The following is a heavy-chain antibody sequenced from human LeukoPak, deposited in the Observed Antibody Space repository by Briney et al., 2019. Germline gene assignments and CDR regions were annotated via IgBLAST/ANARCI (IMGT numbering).Heavy chain of an antibody. Sequence: ASVNVSCKASGYTFTAYGISWLRQAPGQRPEWLAWISPYTGDTKYAEALGGRLTVTRDTSTTTVFMQLRSLRSDDTALYFCGRDQGSRHYPRYFDLWGRGTLVTVAS. CDR1: GYTFTAYG. CDR3: GRDQGSRHYPRYFDL. D-gene: IGHD3-3*01. CDR2: ISPYTGDT. V-gene: IGHV1-18*01. J-gene: IGHJ2*01.